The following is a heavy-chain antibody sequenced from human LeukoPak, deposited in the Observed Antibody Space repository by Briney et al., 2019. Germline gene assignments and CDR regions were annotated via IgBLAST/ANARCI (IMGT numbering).Heavy chain of an antibody. V-gene: IGHV3-48*03. D-gene: IGHD2-2*01. CDR1: GFTFSSYE. CDR3: ARDGLGYCSSTSCFPGGWFDP. J-gene: IGHJ5*02. CDR2: ISSSGSTI. Sequence: GGSLRLSCAASGFTFSSYEMNWVRQAPGKGLEWVSYISSSGSTIYYADSVKGRFTISRDNAKNSLYLQMNSLRAEDTAVYYCARDGLGYCSSTSCFPGGWFDPWGQRTLVTVSS.